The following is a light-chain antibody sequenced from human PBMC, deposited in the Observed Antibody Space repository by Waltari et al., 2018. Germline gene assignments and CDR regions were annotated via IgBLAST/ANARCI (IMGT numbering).Light chain of an antibody. CDR3: QSFDIRLSGGVV. CDR2: GNN. V-gene: IGLV1-40*01. Sequence: QSVLTQPPSMAGAPGQSVTISCTGSRSNIGAGHDVHRYQVFPGTAPKLLISGNNNRPSGVPDRFSGSKSDTSASLAIGGLQAEDEADYYCQSFDIRLSGGVVFGGGTKVTVL. CDR1: RSNIGAGHD. J-gene: IGLJ3*02.